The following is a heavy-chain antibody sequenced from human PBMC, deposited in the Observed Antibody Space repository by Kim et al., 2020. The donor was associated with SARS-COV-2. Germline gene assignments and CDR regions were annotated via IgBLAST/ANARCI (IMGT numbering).Heavy chain of an antibody. Sequence: SETLSLTCTVSGYSISSGYYWGWIRQPPGKGLEWIGSIYHSGSTYYNPSLKSRVTISVDTSKNQFSLKLSSVTAADTAVYYCARDPLGGSGSYYTFDYWGQGTLVTVSS. J-gene: IGHJ4*02. V-gene: IGHV4-38-2*02. CDR1: GYSISSGYY. D-gene: IGHD3-10*01. CDR2: IYHSGST. CDR3: ARDPLGGSGSYYTFDY.